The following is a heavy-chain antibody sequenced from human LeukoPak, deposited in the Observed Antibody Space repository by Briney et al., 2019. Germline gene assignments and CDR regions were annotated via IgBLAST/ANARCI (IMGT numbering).Heavy chain of an antibody. V-gene: IGHV3-23*01. Sequence: GGSLRLSCVVSGFTFSSYSMNWVRQAPGKGLEWVSYISGSGGSTYYADSVRGRFTISRDNSKNTLFLQMNSLRAEDTAVYYCAKDLGDCSSTSCHFDYWGQGTLVTVSS. CDR2: ISGSGGST. CDR1: GFTFSSYS. J-gene: IGHJ4*02. D-gene: IGHD2-2*01. CDR3: AKDLGDCSSTSCHFDY.